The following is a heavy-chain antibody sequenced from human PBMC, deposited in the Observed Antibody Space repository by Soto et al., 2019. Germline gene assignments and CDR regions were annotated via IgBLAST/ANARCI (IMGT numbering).Heavy chain of an antibody. CDR1: CGSMSFYY. D-gene: IGHD4-17*01. CDR2: IYYRGTT. V-gene: IGHV4-59*01. CDR3: VRGIKYGDYSRWFDP. J-gene: IGHJ5*02. Sequence: SETLSLTCNVSCGSMSFYYWSWIRQPPGKGLEWVGYIYYRGTTNYNPSLRSRVTILIDMSKNQFSLKMTSVTAADTAVYYCVRGIKYGDYSRWFDPWGQGTLVTVSS.